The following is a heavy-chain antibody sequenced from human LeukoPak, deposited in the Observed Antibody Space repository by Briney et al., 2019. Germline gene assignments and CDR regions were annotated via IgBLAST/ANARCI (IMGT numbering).Heavy chain of an antibody. CDR1: GYSISSGYY. CDR2: IYHSGST. J-gene: IGHJ4*02. V-gene: IGHV4-38-2*02. D-gene: IGHD6-13*01. CDR3: ARFISAGGPDY. Sequence: SETLSLTCTVSGYSISSGYYWGWIRQPPGKGLEWIGSIYHSGSTYYNPSLKSRVTISVDTSKNQFSLKLSSVTAADSAVYYCARFISAGGPDYWGRGILVTVSS.